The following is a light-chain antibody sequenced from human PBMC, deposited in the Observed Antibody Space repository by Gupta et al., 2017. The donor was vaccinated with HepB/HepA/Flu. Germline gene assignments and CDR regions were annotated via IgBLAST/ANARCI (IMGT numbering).Light chain of an antibody. CDR3: SSYKNTSTGV. CDR2: DVS. Sequence: QSAPTQPASVSGSPGQSITISCTGTSSDIGAYIFVSCYQQHPGQPPKLRIEDVSNRPSGVSDLSACSKSGKAALLIIAGLQAEDDAYYYCSSYKNTSTGVFGGGTKLTVL. J-gene: IGLJ3*02. CDR1: SSDIGAYIF. V-gene: IGLV2-14*01.